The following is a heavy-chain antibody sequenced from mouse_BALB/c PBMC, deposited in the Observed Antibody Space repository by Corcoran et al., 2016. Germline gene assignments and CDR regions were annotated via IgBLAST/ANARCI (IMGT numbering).Heavy chain of an antibody. CDR1: GYTFTNYG. Sequence: QSQCVQSGPERKKPGETVKISRKASGYTFTNYGRNWVKQAPGKGVKWRGWINTYTGEPTYADDFKGRFAFSLETSASTAYLQINNLKNEDTATYFCAREPDAMDYWGQGTSVTVSS. CDR2: INTYTGEP. V-gene: IGHV9-3-1*01. J-gene: IGHJ4*01. CDR3: AREPDAMDY.